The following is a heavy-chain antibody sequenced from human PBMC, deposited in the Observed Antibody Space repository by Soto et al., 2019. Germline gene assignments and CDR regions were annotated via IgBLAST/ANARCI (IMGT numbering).Heavy chain of an antibody. J-gene: IGHJ6*02. Sequence: PSQTLSLTCAISGDSVSSNSAAWNWIRQAPTRGLEWLGRTYYRSKWYNDYAVSVKSRITINPDTSKNQFSLQLNSVTPEDTAVYYCARDSLARYYYYYGMDVWGQGTTVTVSS. CDR2: TYYRSKWYN. CDR3: ARDSLARYYYYYGMDV. CDR1: GDSVSSNSAA. V-gene: IGHV6-1*01. D-gene: IGHD3-16*01.